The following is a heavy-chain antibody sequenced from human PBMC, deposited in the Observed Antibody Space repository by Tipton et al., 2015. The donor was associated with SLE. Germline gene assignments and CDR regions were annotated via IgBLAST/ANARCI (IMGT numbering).Heavy chain of an antibody. J-gene: IGHJ2*01. V-gene: IGHV3-33*01. CDR1: GFTFSYYG. CDR2: IWFDGSSK. CDR3: ARDGDQRAYWYFDL. D-gene: IGHD2-2*01. Sequence: SLRLSCAASGFTFSYYGMHWVRQAPGKGLEWVAVIWFDGSSKYYADSVKGRFTISRDISKNTLFLQMNSLGAEDTAVYYCARDGDQRAYWYFDLWGRGTLVTVSS.